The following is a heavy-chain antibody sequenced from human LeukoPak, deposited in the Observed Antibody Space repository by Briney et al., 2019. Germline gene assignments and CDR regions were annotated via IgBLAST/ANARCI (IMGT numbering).Heavy chain of an antibody. D-gene: IGHD6-6*01. CDR2: ISCSGSTI. V-gene: IGHV3-48*03. Sequence: GGSLRLSCAASGFTFSSYEMNWVRQAPGKGLEWVSYISCSGSTIYYADSVKGRFTISRDNAKNSLYLQMNSLRAEDTAVYYCAKEGLNIATRDFFDSWGRGTLVTVSS. CDR1: GFTFSSYE. J-gene: IGHJ4*02. CDR3: AKEGLNIATRDFFDS.